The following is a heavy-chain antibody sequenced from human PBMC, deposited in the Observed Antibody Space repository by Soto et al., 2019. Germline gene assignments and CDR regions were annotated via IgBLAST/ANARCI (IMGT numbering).Heavy chain of an antibody. CDR3: ARSYYDFWSGDPYYFDY. CDR2: IYWDDDK. D-gene: IGHD3-3*01. V-gene: IGHV2-5*02. J-gene: IGHJ4*02. Sequence: QLTLKESGPTLVKPTQTLTLTCTFSGFSLSTSVVGVGWIRQPPGKALEWLALIYWDDDKRYSPSLKSRLTITKDTSKNQVVLTMTNMDPVDTATSYCARSYYDFWSGDPYYFDYWGQGTLVTVSS. CDR1: GFSLSTSVVG.